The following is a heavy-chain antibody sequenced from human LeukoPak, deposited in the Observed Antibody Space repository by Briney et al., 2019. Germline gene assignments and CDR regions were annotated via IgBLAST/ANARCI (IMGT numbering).Heavy chain of an antibody. V-gene: IGHV1-24*01. D-gene: IGHD1-26*01. Sequence: ASVTVSCKVSGYTLTELSMHWVRQAPGKGLEWMGGFDPEDGETIYAQKFQGRVTMSEDTSTDTAYMELSSLRSEDTAVYYCATDEVGATNFDYWGQGTLVTVSS. CDR2: FDPEDGET. CDR1: GYTLTELS. CDR3: ATDEVGATNFDY. J-gene: IGHJ4*02.